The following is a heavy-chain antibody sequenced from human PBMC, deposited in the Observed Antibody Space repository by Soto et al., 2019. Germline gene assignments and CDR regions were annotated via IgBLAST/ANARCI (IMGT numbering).Heavy chain of an antibody. D-gene: IGHD2-15*01. CDR3: ARDDVRCDGGRCYGVPLDV. J-gene: IGHJ6*04. Sequence: GGSLRLSCAASGFTVSSKYMSWVRQAPGKGLEWVSLIQSGGPTYYADSVKGRFTISRDTSENTVHLQMDSLRAEDTAVYYCARDDVRCDGGRCYGVPLDVWGKRTTVTVSS. CDR2: IQSGGPT. V-gene: IGHV3-66*01. CDR1: GFTVSSKY.